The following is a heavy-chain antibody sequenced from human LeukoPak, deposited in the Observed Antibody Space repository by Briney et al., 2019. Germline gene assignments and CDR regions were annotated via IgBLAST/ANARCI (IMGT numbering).Heavy chain of an antibody. CDR1: GGSISGYY. CDR2: VYYGGST. D-gene: IGHD5-12*01. J-gene: IGHJ6*03. CDR3: AKWLSGAMDV. Sequence: PSETLSLTCTVSGGSISGYYWSWIRQPPGKGLEWIAYVYYGGSTNYNPSLKSRVTISVDTSKNQFSLNLSSVTAADTAVYYCAKWLSGAMDVWGKGTTVTVSS. V-gene: IGHV4-59*01.